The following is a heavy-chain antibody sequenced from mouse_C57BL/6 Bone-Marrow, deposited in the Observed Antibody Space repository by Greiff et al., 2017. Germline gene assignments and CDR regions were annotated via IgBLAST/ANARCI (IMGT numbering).Heavy chain of an antibody. D-gene: IGHD1-1*01. CDR3: ARWSSYAYYAMDY. V-gene: IGHV1-55*01. J-gene: IGHJ4*01. CDR1: GYTFTSYW. CDR2: IYPGSGST. Sequence: VQLQQPGAELVKPGASVKMSCKASGYTFTSYWITWVKQRPGQGLEWIGDIYPGSGSTNYNEKFKSKATLTVDTSSSTAYMQLSSLTSEDSAVYYCARWSSYAYYAMDYWGQGTAVTVSS.